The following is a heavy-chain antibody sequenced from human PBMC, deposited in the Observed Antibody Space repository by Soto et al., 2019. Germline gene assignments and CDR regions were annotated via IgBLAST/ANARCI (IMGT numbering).Heavy chain of an antibody. J-gene: IGHJ6*02. Sequence: QVQLVESGGGVVQPGRSLRLSCAASGFTFSSYGMHWVRQAPGKGLEWVAVISYDGSNKYYADSVKGRFTISRDNSKNTLYLQMNSLRAEDTAVYYCAKGILPPDFGEWLLYGSSPYYYYYGMDVWGQGTTVTVSS. D-gene: IGHD3-3*01. CDR2: ISYDGSNK. V-gene: IGHV3-30*18. CDR3: AKGILPPDFGEWLLYGSSPYYYYYGMDV. CDR1: GFTFSSYG.